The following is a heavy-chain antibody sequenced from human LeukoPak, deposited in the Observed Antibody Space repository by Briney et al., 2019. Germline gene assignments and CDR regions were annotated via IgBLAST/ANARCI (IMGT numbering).Heavy chain of an antibody. CDR2: ISYDGSNK. CDR1: GFTFSSYG. V-gene: IGHV3-30*03. CDR3: ARDRWFFDY. J-gene: IGHJ4*02. D-gene: IGHD2-15*01. Sequence: TGGSLRLSCAASGFTFSSYGMHWVRQAPGKGLEWVAVISYDGSNKYYADSVKGRFTISRDNSKNTLYLQMNSLRAEDTAVYYCARDRWFFDYWGQGTLVTVSS.